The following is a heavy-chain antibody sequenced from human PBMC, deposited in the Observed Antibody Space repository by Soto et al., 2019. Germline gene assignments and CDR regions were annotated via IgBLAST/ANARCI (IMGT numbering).Heavy chain of an antibody. CDR3: ARDSEVYTAIETYYYGIDV. CDR1: GYTFTSYG. V-gene: IGHV1-18*01. CDR2: ISAYNGNT. J-gene: IGHJ6*02. D-gene: IGHD5-18*01. Sequence: ASVKVSCKASGYTFTSYGISWVRQAPGQGLEWMGWISAYNGNTNYAQKLQGRVTMTTDTSTSTAYMELRSLRSDDTAVYYCARDSEVYTAIETYYYGIDVWGQGTTVTVSS.